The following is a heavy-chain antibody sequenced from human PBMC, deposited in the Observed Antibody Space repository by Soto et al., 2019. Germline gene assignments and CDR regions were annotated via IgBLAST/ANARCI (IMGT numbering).Heavy chain of an antibody. Sequence: ASVKVSCKASGYTFTSYAMHWVRQAPGQRLEWMGGFDPEDGETIYAQKFQGRVTMTEDTSTDTAYMELSSLRSEDTAVYYCATAIAAAGTQFAFDIWGQGTMVTVSS. CDR2: FDPEDGET. J-gene: IGHJ3*02. D-gene: IGHD6-13*01. CDR3: ATAIAAAGTQFAFDI. V-gene: IGHV1-24*01. CDR1: GYTFTSYA.